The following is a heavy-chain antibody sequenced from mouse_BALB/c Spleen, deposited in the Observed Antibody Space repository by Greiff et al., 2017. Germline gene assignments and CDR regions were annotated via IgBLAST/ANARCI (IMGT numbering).Heavy chain of an antibody. V-gene: IGHV5-4*02. D-gene: IGHD3-3*01. J-gene: IGHJ1*01. CDR1: GFTFSDYY. CDR3: ARGTGDFDV. CDR2: ISDGGSYT. Sequence: EVKLMESGGGLVKPGGSLKLSCAASGFTFSDYYMYWVRQTPEKRLEWVATISDGGSYTYYPDSVKGRFTISRDNAKNNLYLQMSSLKSEDTAMYYCARGTGDFDVWGAGTTVTVSS.